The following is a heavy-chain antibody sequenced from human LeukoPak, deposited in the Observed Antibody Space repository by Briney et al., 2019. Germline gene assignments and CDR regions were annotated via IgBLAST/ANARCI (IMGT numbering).Heavy chain of an antibody. V-gene: IGHV1-69*01. D-gene: IGHD2-2*01. CDR3: XXXXPSSTSPTRARFDP. CDR1: GGTFSSYA. J-gene: IGHJ5*02. CDR2: IIPIFGTA. Sequence: SVKVSCKASGGTFSSYAISWVRQAPGQGLEWMGGIIPIFGTANYAQKFQGRVTITADESPSTAYMELSSLRSEGTAVYFCXXXXPSSTSPTRARFDPWGQGTLVTVSS.